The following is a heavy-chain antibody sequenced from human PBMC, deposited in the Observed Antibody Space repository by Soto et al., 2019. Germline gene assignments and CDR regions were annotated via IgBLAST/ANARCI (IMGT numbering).Heavy chain of an antibody. CDR2: ISYDGSNK. CDR3: ARSDLTFGGVIVSPGFDY. CDR1: GFTFSSYA. J-gene: IGHJ4*02. D-gene: IGHD3-16*02. V-gene: IGHV3-30-3*01. Sequence: GGSLRLSCAASGFTFSSYAMHWVRQAPGKGLEWVAVISYDGSNKYYADSVKGRFTISRDNSKNTLYLQMNSLRAEDTAVYYCARSDLTFGGVIVSPGFDYWGQGTLVTVSS.